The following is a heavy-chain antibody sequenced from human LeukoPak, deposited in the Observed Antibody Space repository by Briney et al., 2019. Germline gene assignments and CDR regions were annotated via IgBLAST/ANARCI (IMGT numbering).Heavy chain of an antibody. Sequence: PGGSLRLSCAASGFTFSGYAMSWVRQAPGKGLEWVSGISGRGDNTYYVDSAKGRFTISRDNSKNTLFLQMNSLTAEDTAVYYCAKSDDYNDRYYFVSWGQGTLVTVSS. V-gene: IGHV3-23*01. CDR1: GFTFSGYA. D-gene: IGHD5-24*01. J-gene: IGHJ4*02. CDR2: ISGRGDNT. CDR3: AKSDDYNDRYYFVS.